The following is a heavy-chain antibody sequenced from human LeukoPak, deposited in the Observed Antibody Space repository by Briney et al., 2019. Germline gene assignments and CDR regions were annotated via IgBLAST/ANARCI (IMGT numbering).Heavy chain of an antibody. CDR2: IRYDESNK. J-gene: IGHJ4*02. CDR1: GLTFSSYG. D-gene: IGHD4-23*01. V-gene: IGHV3-30*02. CDR3: AKDRHDGKDY. Sequence: GGSLRLSCAASGLTFSSYGMHWVRQALRKGLEWVAFIRYDESNKYYADSVKGRFTISRDNSKNTLYLQMNSLRTEDTGVYYCAKDRHDGKDYWGQGTLVTVSS.